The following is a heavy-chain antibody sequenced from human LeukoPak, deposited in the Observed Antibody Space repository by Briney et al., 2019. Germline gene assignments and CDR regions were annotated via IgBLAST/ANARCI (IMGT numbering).Heavy chain of an antibody. J-gene: IGHJ5*02. CDR3: ARDSDYGGIS. CDR1: GGTFSSYA. D-gene: IGHD4-23*01. V-gene: IGHV1-69*01. Sequence: ASVTVSCKASGGTFSSYAISWVRQAPGQGLEWMGGIIPIFGTANYAQKFQGRVTIIADESTSTAYMELSSLRSEDTAVYYCARDSDYGGISWGQGTLVTVSS. CDR2: IIPIFGTA.